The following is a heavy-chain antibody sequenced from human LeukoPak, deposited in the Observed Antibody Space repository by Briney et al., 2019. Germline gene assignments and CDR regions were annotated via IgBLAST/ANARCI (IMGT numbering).Heavy chain of an antibody. J-gene: IGHJ5*02. V-gene: IGHV3-21*01. CDR1: GFTFSSYS. Sequence: GGSLRLSCAASGFTFSSYSMNWVRQAPGKGLEWVSSISSSSSYIYYADSVKGRFTISRDNAKNSLYLQMNSLRAGDTAVYYCARYREKDSSGYYLNWFDPWGQGTLVTVSS. CDR3: ARYREKDSSGYYLNWFDP. D-gene: IGHD3-22*01. CDR2: ISSSSSYI.